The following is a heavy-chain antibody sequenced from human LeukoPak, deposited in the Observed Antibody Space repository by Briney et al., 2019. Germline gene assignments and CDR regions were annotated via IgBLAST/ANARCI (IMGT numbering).Heavy chain of an antibody. D-gene: IGHD4-17*01. CDR3: ASWISRDGDPNYYYYYGMDV. CDR1: GFTVSSNY. V-gene: IGHV3-53*04. CDR2: IYSGGST. Sequence: GGSLRLSCAASGFTVSSNYMSWVRQAPGKGLEWVSVIYSGGSTYYADSVKGRFTISRHNSKNTLYLQMNSLRAEDTAVYYCASWISRDGDPNYYYYYGMDVWGQGTTVTVSS. J-gene: IGHJ6*02.